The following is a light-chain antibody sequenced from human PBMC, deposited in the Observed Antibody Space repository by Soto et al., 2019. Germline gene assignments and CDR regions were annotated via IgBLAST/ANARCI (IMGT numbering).Light chain of an antibody. Sequence: ALTQPASVSGSSGQSITISCTGTSSDVGGFFYVSWYRQHPGRAPQLLIYEVTNRPSGVSHRFSGSKSGNTASLTISGLQAEDEADYYCCSYTVNTTVVFGGGTKLTVL. V-gene: IGLV2-14*01. CDR2: EVT. CDR1: SSDVGGFFY. CDR3: CSYTVNTTVV. J-gene: IGLJ2*01.